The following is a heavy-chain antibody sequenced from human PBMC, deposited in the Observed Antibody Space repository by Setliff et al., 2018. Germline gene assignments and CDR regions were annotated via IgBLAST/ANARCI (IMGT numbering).Heavy chain of an antibody. D-gene: IGHD3-22*01. CDR1: GGSISSSSYY. V-gene: IGHV4-61*05. CDR3: ARIAYYSDTSGYYFDLNWFFDL. J-gene: IGHJ2*01. CDR2: IHTSGST. Sequence: SETLSLTCTVSGGSISSSSYYWGWIRQPPGKGLELIGYIHTSGSTNYNPSLKSRVTVSIDTSKNQFSLKLRSVTAADTAVYYCARIAYYSDTSGYYFDLNWFFDLWGRGTLVTVSS.